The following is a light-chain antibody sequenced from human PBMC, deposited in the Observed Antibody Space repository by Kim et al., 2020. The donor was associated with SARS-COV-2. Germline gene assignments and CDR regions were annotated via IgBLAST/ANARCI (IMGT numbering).Light chain of an antibody. Sequence: QSALTQPPSASGSPGQSVTISCTGTSNDIGAFEHVSWYQQHPGEAPKLIIYEVNKRPSGVPDRFSGSKSGNTASLTVSGLQADDEADYFCSSFATSDIYYVFGTGTKVTVL. CDR1: SNDIGAFEH. V-gene: IGLV2-8*01. CDR3: SSFATSDIYYV. CDR2: EVN. J-gene: IGLJ1*01.